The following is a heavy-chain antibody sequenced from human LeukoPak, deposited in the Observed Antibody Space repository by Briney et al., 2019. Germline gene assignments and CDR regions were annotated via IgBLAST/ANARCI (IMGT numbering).Heavy chain of an antibody. Sequence: GGSLRLSCEASGFTFSSYATHWVRQAPGKGLEWVAVTSYDGSNKYYADSVKGRFTISRDNSKNTLYLQMNSLRAEDTAVYYCARTYDSSGYYYEFFDYWGQGTLVTVSS. J-gene: IGHJ4*02. CDR2: TSYDGSNK. V-gene: IGHV3-30*04. CDR1: GFTFSSYA. D-gene: IGHD3-22*01. CDR3: ARTYDSSGYYYEFFDY.